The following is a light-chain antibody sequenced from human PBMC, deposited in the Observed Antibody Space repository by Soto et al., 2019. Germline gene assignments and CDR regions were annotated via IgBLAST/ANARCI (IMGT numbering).Light chain of an antibody. CDR1: QSVSSS. CDR3: QHYNNWPTT. J-gene: IGKJ3*01. V-gene: IGKV3-15*01. Sequence: IVMTQSPATLSVSPGERATLSCRASQSVSSSLAWYQQKPGQAPRLLIYGASTRATGIPARFSGSGSGTEFTLTISSLQSEDFAVYYCQHYNNWPTTFGPGTKVDIK. CDR2: GAS.